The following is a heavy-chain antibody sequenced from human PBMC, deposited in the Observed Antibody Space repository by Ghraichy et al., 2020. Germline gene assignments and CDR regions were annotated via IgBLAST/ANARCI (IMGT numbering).Heavy chain of an antibody. J-gene: IGHJ4*02. CDR2: IIPIFGTA. Sequence: SVKVSCKASGGTFSSYAISWVRQAPGQGLEWMGGIIPIFGTANYAQKFQGRVTITADESTSTAYMELSSLRSEDTAVYYCARGSYGGFGELSLYYFDYWGQGTLVTVSS. CDR1: GGTFSSYA. CDR3: ARGSYGGFGELSLYYFDY. V-gene: IGHV1-69*13. D-gene: IGHD3-10*01.